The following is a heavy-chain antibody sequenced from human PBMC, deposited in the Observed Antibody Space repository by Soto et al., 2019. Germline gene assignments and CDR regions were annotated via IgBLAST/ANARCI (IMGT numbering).Heavy chain of an antibody. CDR1: GGSISSYY. D-gene: IGHD3-9*01. J-gene: IGHJ5*02. V-gene: IGHV4-59*12. CDR3: ARGRENYDILTGYYGSNWFDP. Sequence: SETLSLTCTVSGGSISSYYWSWIRQPPGKGLEWIGYIYYSGSTNYNPSLKSRVTISVDTSKNQFSLKLSSVTAADTAVYYCARGRENYDILTGYYGSNWFDPWGQGTLVTVSS. CDR2: IYYSGST.